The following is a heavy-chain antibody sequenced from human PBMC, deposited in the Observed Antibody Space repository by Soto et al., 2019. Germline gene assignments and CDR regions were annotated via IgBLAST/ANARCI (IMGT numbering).Heavy chain of an antibody. CDR1: GGSISSGNYY. CDR2: IYYSGRV. V-gene: IGHV4-31*03. J-gene: IGHJ6*02. CDR3: ARDVLRYSAWVAPPTGMDV. D-gene: IGHD3-9*01. Sequence: QVQLQESGPGLVKPSQTLSLTCTVSGGSISSGNYYWSWIRQHPGKGLEWIGYIYYSGRVYYNPSLKSRVSISVDTAGNQFSLKLSSVTAADTAVYFCARDVLRYSAWVAPPTGMDVWGQGTTVTVSS.